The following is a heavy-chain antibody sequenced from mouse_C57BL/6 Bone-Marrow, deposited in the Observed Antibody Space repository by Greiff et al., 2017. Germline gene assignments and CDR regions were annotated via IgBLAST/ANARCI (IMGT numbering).Heavy chain of an antibody. CDR3: ARHGYGSLAAWFAY. V-gene: IGHV5-12*01. CDR2: ISNGGGST. CDR1: GFTFSDYY. J-gene: IGHJ3*01. D-gene: IGHD1-1*01. Sequence: EVQLQQSGGGLVQPGGSLKLSCAASGFTFSDYYMYWVRQTPEKRLEWVAYISNGGGSTYYPDTVKGRFTISRDNAKNTLYLQMSRLKSEDTAMYYCARHGYGSLAAWFAYWGQGTLVTVSA.